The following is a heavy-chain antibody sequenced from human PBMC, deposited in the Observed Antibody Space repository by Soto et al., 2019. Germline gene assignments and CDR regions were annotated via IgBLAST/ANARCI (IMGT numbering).Heavy chain of an antibody. V-gene: IGHV3-53*01. D-gene: IGHD4-17*01. Sequence: EVQLVESGGGLIQPGGSLRLSCAASGFTVSRNYMSWVRQAPGKGLEWVSVIYSGGDRYYADSVKGRFTISRDNSKPTVNLQLNSLRDEDTAVYYCASGGGASPYVDYLRGYGMELWGQGTTVTVAS. CDR2: IYSGGDR. J-gene: IGHJ6*02. CDR3: ASGGGASPYVDYLRGYGMEL. CDR1: GFTVSRNY.